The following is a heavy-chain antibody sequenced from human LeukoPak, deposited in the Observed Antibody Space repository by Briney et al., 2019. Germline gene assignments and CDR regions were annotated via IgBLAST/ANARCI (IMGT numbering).Heavy chain of an antibody. D-gene: IGHD3-22*01. CDR1: GYTFTNNW. V-gene: IGHV5-51*01. J-gene: IGHJ4*02. CDR2: IYPGDSDT. Sequence: HGESLKISCKASGYTFTNNWIGWVRQTPGKGLEWMGIIYPGDSDTRYNPSFQGQVTISADKSISTAYLQWSSLKASDTAMYYCARLINFDSSGYYLDYWGQGTLVTVSS. CDR3: ARLINFDSSGYYLDY.